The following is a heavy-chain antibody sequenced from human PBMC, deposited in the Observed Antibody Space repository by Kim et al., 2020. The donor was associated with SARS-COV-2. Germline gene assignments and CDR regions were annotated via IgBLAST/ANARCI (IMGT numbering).Heavy chain of an antibody. V-gene: IGHV3-23*01. CDR3: AKVREAYSGYDQGYFDY. J-gene: IGHJ4*02. CDR2: ISGSGGST. D-gene: IGHD5-12*01. Sequence: GGSLRLSCAASGFTFSSYAMSWVRQAPGKGLEWVSAISGSGGSTYYADSVKGRFTISRDNSKNTLYLQMNSLRAEDTAVYYCAKVREAYSGYDQGYFDYWGQGTLVTVSS. CDR1: GFTFSSYA.